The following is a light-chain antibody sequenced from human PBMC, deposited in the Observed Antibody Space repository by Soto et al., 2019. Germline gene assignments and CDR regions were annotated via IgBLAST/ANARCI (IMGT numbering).Light chain of an antibody. CDR2: GAS. CDR3: QQYNNWQLT. V-gene: IGKV3-15*01. CDR1: QSVSAN. J-gene: IGKJ3*01. Sequence: EIVMTQSPAPLSLSPGERATLSCRASQSVSANLAWYQQKPGQAPRLLISGASTRATGIPSRFSGSGSGTEFTLTISSLQSEDFAVYYCQQYNNWQLTFGPGTKVDIK.